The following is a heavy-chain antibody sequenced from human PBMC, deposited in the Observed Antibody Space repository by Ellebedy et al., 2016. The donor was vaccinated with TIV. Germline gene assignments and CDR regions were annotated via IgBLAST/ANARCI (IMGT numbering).Heavy chain of an antibody. Sequence: MPSETLSLTCSVSGGSISSYYWSRIRQPPGKGLEWIGNIYYSGSTNYNPSLKSRVTISVDTSKNQFSLKLSSVTAADTAVFYCASGFSYGLLDYWGQGTLVAVSS. CDR2: IYYSGST. CDR3: ASGFSYGLLDY. CDR1: GGSISSYY. V-gene: IGHV4-59*01. J-gene: IGHJ4*02. D-gene: IGHD5-18*01.